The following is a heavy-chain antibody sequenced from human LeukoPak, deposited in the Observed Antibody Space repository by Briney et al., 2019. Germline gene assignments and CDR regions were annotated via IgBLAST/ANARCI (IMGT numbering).Heavy chain of an antibody. CDR1: GFTFSSYG. CDR3: AKDYGYYDSSGYGGRLDY. J-gene: IGHJ4*02. V-gene: IGHV3-30*18. D-gene: IGHD3-22*01. Sequence: PGGSLRLSCAASGFTFSSYGMHWVRQAPGKGLEWVAGISYDGSNKYYADSVKGRFTISRDNSKNTLYLQMNSLRAEDTAVYYCAKDYGYYDSSGYGGRLDYWGQGTLVTVSS. CDR2: ISYDGSNK.